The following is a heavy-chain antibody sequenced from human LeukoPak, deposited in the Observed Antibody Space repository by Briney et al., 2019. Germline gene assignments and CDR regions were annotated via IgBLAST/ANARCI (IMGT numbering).Heavy chain of an antibody. V-gene: IGHV3-48*01. CDR1: GFTFSSYS. CDR3: ARDGGSYYYDSSGYYYFDY. Sequence: GGSLRLSCAASGFTFSSYSMNWVRQAPGKGLEWVSYISSSSSTIYYADSVKGLFTISRDNAKNSLYLQMNSLRAEDTAVYYCARDGGSYYYDSSGYYYFDYWGQGTLVTVSS. J-gene: IGHJ4*02. CDR2: ISSSSSTI. D-gene: IGHD3-22*01.